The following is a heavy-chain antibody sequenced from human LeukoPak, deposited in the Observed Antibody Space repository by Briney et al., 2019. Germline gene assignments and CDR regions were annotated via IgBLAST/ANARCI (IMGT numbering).Heavy chain of an antibody. CDR2: IIPIFGTA. Sequence: SVNVSCKASGGTFSSYAISWVRQAPGQGLEWVGGIIPIFGTANYAQKFQGRVTITADESTSTAYMELSSLRSEDTAVYYCAREDSSSSFSYYYGMDVWGQGTTVTVSS. J-gene: IGHJ6*02. V-gene: IGHV1-69*13. CDR1: GGTFSSYA. D-gene: IGHD6-6*01. CDR3: AREDSSSSFSYYYGMDV.